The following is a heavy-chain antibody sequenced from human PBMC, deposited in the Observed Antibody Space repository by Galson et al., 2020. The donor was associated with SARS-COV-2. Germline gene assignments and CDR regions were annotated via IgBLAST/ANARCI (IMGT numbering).Heavy chain of an antibody. CDR2: INYSGST. V-gene: IGHV4-34*01. J-gene: IGHJ5*02. CDR1: GGSFSGYY. CDR3: ARARPYSNYFGIGYRFDP. Sequence: SQTLSLTCAVYGGSFSGYYWSWIRQPPGKGLEWIGEINYSGSTNYNPSLKSRVTISVDTSKNQFSLKLSSVTAADTAVYYCARARPYSNYFGIGYRFDPWGQGTLVTVSS. D-gene: IGHD4-4*01.